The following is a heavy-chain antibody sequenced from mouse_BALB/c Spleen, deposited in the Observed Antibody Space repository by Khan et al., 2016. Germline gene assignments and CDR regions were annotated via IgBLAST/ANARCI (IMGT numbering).Heavy chain of an antibody. Sequence: QIQLVQSGPELKKPGETVKISCKASGYTFTNYGMNWVKQAPGKGLKWMGWINSNTGEPTYAEEFKGRFAFSLETSASTAYLQINNRKNEDAATYYGARTGDYPYYAMDYWGQGTSVTVSS. CDR3: ARTGDYPYYAMDY. V-gene: IGHV9-3*02. CDR1: GYTFTNYG. J-gene: IGHJ4*01. CDR2: INSNTGEP. D-gene: IGHD2-13*01.